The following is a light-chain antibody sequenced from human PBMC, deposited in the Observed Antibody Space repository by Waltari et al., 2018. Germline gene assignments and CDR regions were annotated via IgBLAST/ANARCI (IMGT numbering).Light chain of an antibody. CDR2: QES. J-gene: IGLJ3*02. V-gene: IGLV3-1*01. CDR1: QLGDTY. Sequence: SYELTQPPSVSASPGQTASIPCPGAQLGDTYACWYQQKPGQPPVLVIHQESKRPSGIPARFPGSNSGNTATRTISGTQAMDEADYYCQAWDSSIHWVFGGGTKLTVL. CDR3: QAWDSSIHWV.